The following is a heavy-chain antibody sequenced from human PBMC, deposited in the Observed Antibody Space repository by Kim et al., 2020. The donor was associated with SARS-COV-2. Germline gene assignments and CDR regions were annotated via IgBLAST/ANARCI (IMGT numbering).Heavy chain of an antibody. CDR3: AKRPLWFGELTYTFDI. Sequence: SVEGRFTISRDNSKNTMCLQMGSLRAEDTAVYYCAKRPLWFGELTYTFDIWGQGTMVTVSS. D-gene: IGHD3-10*01. V-gene: IGHV3-23*01. J-gene: IGHJ3*02.